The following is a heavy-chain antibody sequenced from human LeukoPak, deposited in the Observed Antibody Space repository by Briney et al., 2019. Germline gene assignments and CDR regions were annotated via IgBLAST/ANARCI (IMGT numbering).Heavy chain of an antibody. J-gene: IGHJ4*02. CDR2: ISWNSGSI. D-gene: IGHD6-13*01. Sequence: PGGSLRLSCAASGFTFDDYAMHWVRQAPGKGLEWVSGISWNSGSIGYADSVKGRFTISRDNAKNSLYLQMNSLRAEDMALYYCAKGTGIAAAGQLDYWGQGTLVTVSS. CDR1: GFTFDDYA. CDR3: AKGTGIAAAGQLDY. V-gene: IGHV3-9*03.